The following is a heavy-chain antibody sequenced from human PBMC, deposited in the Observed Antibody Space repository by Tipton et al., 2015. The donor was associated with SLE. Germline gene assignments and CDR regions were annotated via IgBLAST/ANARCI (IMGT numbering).Heavy chain of an antibody. D-gene: IGHD2-21*01. J-gene: IGHJ4*02. CDR1: GFTFSSYS. CDR3: ARGLAYCGGDCYSPFDY. CDR2: ISSSGSTI. Sequence: SLRLSCAASGFTFSSYSMNWVRQAPGKGLEWVSYISSSGSTIYYADSVKGRFTISRDNAKNSLYLQMNSLRAEDTAVYYCARGLAYCGGDCYSPFDYWGQGTLVTVSS. V-gene: IGHV3-48*04.